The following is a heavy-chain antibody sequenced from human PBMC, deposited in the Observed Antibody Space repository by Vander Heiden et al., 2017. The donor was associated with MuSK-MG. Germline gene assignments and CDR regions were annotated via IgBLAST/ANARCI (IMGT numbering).Heavy chain of an antibody. CDR3: AKDGSSSSSYDS. D-gene: IGHD6-6*01. V-gene: IGHV3-9*01. Sequence: GESGGGSVQPGGSLRLSCAASGFTFDDYAMHWVRQATGKGLEWVSGISWNSDIKVYADSVKGRFIISRDNAKNSLALQMNSLRSEDTAFYYCAKDGSSSSSYDSWGQGTLVTVS. CDR2: ISWNSDIK. J-gene: IGHJ4*02. CDR1: GFTFDDYA.